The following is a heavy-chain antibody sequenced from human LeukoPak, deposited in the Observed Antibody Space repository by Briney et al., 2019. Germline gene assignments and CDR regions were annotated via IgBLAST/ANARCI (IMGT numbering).Heavy chain of an antibody. D-gene: IGHD3-3*01. CDR3: ARGFVVGIFGAFDI. V-gene: IGHV4-39*07. CDR2: IYYSGST. J-gene: IGHJ3*02. CDR1: GGSISSSSYY. Sequence: SETLSLTCTVSGGSISSSSYYWGWIRQPPGKGLEWIGSIYYSGSTYYNPSLKSRVTISVDTSKNQFSLKLSSVTAADTAVYYCARGFVVGIFGAFDIWGQGTMVTVSS.